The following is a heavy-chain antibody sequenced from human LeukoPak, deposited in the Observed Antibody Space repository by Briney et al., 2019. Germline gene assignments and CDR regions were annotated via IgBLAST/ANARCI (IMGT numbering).Heavy chain of an antibody. CDR1: GDSVSSSVYY. Sequence: SQTLSLTCTVSGDSVSSSVYYWSWIRQRPGKGLEWIGNIYYSGSTYYNPTLRSRLTISVDTSKNQFSLKLSSVTAADMAVYYCARGGIAARLMYGFQNWFDPWGQGTLVTVSS. V-gene: IGHV4-31*03. D-gene: IGHD6-6*01. CDR3: ARGGIAARLMYGFQNWFDP. J-gene: IGHJ5*02. CDR2: IYYSGST.